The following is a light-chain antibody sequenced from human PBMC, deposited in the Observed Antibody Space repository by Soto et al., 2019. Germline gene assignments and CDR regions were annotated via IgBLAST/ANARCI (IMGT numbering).Light chain of an antibody. CDR1: SSNIGNNY. Sequence: QSVLTQPPSVSVAPGQKVTISCSGSSSNIGNNYVSWYQQFPGTAPKLLIYENDKRPSGIPDRFSASKSGTSATLGITGLQTGDEADYYCGAWDSSLSAGVFGGGTQLTVL. J-gene: IGLJ2*01. V-gene: IGLV1-51*02. CDR3: GAWDSSLSAGV. CDR2: END.